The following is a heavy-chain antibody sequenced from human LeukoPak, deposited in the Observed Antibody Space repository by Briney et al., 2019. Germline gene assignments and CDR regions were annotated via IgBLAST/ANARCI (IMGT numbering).Heavy chain of an antibody. CDR3: ARYPGPLYCTNGVCEKGAFDI. Sequence: ASVKVPCKASGYTFTSYGISWVRQAPGQGLEWMGWINPNSGGTNYAQKFEGRVTMTRDTSISTAYMELSRLRSDGTAVYYCARYPGPLYCTNGVCEKGAFDIWGQGTMVTVSS. CDR2: INPNSGGT. CDR1: GYTFTSYG. J-gene: IGHJ3*02. V-gene: IGHV1-2*02. D-gene: IGHD2-8*01.